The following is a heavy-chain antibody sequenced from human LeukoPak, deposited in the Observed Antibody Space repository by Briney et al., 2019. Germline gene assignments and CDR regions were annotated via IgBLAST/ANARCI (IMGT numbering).Heavy chain of an antibody. CDR1: GFTFDDYA. D-gene: IGHD4-11*01. V-gene: IGHV3-9*01. Sequence: PGGSVRVSCAASGFTFDDYAMHWVRQAPGKGLAWVAGIIWNSGRIGYADSVKGRFTISRDNAKNSLYLEMNSLRAEDTAMYDCAKDLAMTTVTTIDYWGQGTLVTVSS. CDR3: AKDLAMTTVTTIDY. J-gene: IGHJ4*02. CDR2: IIWNSGRI.